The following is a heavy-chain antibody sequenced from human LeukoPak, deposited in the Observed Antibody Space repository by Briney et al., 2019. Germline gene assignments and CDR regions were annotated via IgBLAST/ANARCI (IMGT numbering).Heavy chain of an antibody. CDR3: ARTSSSGLVGGYYFDY. D-gene: IGHD6-19*01. Sequence: SETLSLTCTVSGGSISSSSYYWGWIRQPPGKGLQWIGSIHHSGITYYNPSLKSRVTISVDTSKNQFSLKLSSVTAADTAVYYCARTSSSGLVGGYYFDYWGQGTLVTVSS. CDR1: GGSISSSSYY. CDR2: IHHSGIT. J-gene: IGHJ4*02. V-gene: IGHV4-39*07.